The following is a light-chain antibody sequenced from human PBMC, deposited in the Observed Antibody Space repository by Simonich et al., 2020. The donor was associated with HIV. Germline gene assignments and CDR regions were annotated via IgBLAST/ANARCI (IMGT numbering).Light chain of an antibody. Sequence: DVVMTQSPLSLPVTLGQPASISCRSSQSLLGNNGLNFLDWYRQKPGQSPQLLIYLGANRASGVPDRVSGSGSGTDCTLIISRVEAEDVGVYYCMQGTHLLTFGGGTKVEIK. CDR3: MQGTHLLT. CDR2: LGA. CDR1: QSLLGNNGLNF. V-gene: IGKV2-28*01. J-gene: IGKJ4*01.